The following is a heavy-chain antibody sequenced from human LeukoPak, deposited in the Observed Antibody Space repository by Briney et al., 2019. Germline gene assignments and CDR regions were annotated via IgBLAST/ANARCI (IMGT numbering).Heavy chain of an antibody. CDR1: GFTFSSYA. V-gene: IGHV3-23*01. CDR2: ISGSGGST. CDR3: AKDVPYSSGWSLYYYYGMDV. J-gene: IGHJ6*02. Sequence: SGGSLRLSCAASGFTFSSYAMSWVRQAPGKGLEWVSAISGSGGSTYYADSVKGRFTISRDNSKNTLYLQMNSPRAEDTAVYYCAKDVPYSSGWSLYYYYGMDVWGQGTTVTVSS. D-gene: IGHD6-19*01.